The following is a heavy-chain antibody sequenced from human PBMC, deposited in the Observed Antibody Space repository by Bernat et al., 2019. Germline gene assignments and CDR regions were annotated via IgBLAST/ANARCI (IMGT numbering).Heavy chain of an antibody. CDR3: ARARRNVVVVAATDGAAYYFEY. CDR2: MNPNSGNT. J-gene: IGHJ4*02. CDR1: GYTFTSYD. Sequence: QVQLVQSGAEVKKPGASVKVSCKASGYTFTSYDINWVRQATGQGLEWMGWMNPNSGNTGYAQKFQGRVTMTRNTSISTAYMELSSLRSEDTAVYYCARARRNVVVVAATDGAAYYFEYWGQGTLVTVSS. D-gene: IGHD2-15*01. V-gene: IGHV1-8*01.